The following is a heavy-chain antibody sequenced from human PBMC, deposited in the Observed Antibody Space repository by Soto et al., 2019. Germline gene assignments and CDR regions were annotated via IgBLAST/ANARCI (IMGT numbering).Heavy chain of an antibody. CDR2: FYSGGST. CDR3: ARDRDGLDY. CDR1: GLTVSNNP. V-gene: IGHV3-66*01. Sequence: EVPLVESGGGLVQPGGSLRLSCAASGLTVSNNPMSWVRQAPGRGLEWVSVFYSGGSTHNADSVKGRFTISRDNSKNTLYLKMNSLRVDDTAVYYCARDRDGLDYWGQGTLVTVSS. J-gene: IGHJ4*02.